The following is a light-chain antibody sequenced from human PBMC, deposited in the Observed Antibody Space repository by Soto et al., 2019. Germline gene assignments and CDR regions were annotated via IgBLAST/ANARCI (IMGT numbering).Light chain of an antibody. CDR3: QQYNTYST. Sequence: DIQMTQSPSSLSPSVGDRVTITCRASQSISNYLNWYQQKPGKAPQALIYDASSLKSGVPSRFSGNGAGTEFTLTISSLQPDDFATYYCQQYNTYSTFGQGTRLEIK. CDR2: DAS. CDR1: QSISNY. V-gene: IGKV1-5*01. J-gene: IGKJ5*01.